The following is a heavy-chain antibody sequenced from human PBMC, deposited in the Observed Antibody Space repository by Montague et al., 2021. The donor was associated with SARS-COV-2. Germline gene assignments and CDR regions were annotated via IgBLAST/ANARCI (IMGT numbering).Heavy chain of an antibody. D-gene: IGHD1-26*01. Sequence: PALVKPTQTLTLTCTFSGFSLSTSGMCVSWIRQPPGKALEWLALIDWDDDKYYSTSLKTRLTISKDTSKNQVVLTMTNMDPVDTATYYCARIWGATRDDAFDNWGQGTMVTVSS. CDR2: IDWDDDK. J-gene: IGHJ3*02. CDR3: ARIWGATRDDAFDN. CDR1: GFSLSTSGMC. V-gene: IGHV2-70*01.